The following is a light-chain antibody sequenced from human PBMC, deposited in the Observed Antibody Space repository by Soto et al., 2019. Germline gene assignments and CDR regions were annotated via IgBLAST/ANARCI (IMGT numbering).Light chain of an antibody. CDR1: QSVRSSY. J-gene: IGKJ5*01. CDR2: GAS. CDR3: HQYGSSPT. V-gene: IGKV3-20*01. Sequence: SVLTQSPGTLSLSPGERATLSCRASQSVRSSYLAWYQQKPGQAPRLLIYGASSRATGIPDRFSGSGSGTDFTLTISRLEPEDFAVYYCHQYGSSPTFGQGTRLEIK.